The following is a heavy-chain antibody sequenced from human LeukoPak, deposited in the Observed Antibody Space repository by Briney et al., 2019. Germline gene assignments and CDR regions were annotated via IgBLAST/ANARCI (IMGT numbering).Heavy chain of an antibody. V-gene: IGHV4-4*02. CDR3: ARTARWFGETD. CDR1: GGSITSTNY. D-gene: IGHD3-10*01. J-gene: IGHJ4*02. Sequence: SGTLSLTCGVSGGSITSTNYWTWVRQPPGKGLEWIGEVNLQGSTNYNPSLMGRVAISVDMSENHISLQLTSVTAADTAVYYCARTARWFGETDWGQGTLVTVSS. CDR2: VNLQGST.